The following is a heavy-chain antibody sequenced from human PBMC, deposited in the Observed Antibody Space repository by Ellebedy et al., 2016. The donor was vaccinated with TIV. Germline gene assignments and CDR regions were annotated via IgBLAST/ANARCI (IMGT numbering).Heavy chain of an antibody. V-gene: IGHV3-9*01. CDR2: ISRNSVNI. Sequence: LSLTCAASGFSFDDYAMHWVRQGPGKGLEWVSSISRNSVNIGYADSVKGRFTISRDNAKNSLFLQMNSLRAEDTAVYYCARSERYDFWSGYYTLDYYGMDVWGQGTTVTVSS. CDR3: ARSERYDFWSGYYTLDYYGMDV. CDR1: GFSFDDYA. D-gene: IGHD3-3*01. J-gene: IGHJ6*02.